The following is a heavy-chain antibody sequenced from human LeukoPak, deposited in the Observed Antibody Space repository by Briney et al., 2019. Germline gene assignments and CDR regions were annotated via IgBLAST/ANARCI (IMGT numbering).Heavy chain of an antibody. CDR2: INPNSGGT. J-gene: IGHJ6*02. Sequence: GASVKVSCKASGYTFTGYYMHWVRQPPGQGLEWMGWINPNSGGTNYAQKFQGRVTMTRDTSISTAYMELSRLRSDDTAVYYCARVSGPHKDIVVVPAALGDYYYYGMDVWGQGTTVTVSS. D-gene: IGHD2-2*01. CDR1: GYTFTGYY. CDR3: ARVSGPHKDIVVVPAALGDYYYYGMDV. V-gene: IGHV1-2*02.